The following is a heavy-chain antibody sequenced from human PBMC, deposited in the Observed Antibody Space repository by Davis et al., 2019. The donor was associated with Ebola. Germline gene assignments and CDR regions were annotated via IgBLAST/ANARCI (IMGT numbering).Heavy chain of an antibody. V-gene: IGHV4-59*11. CDR3: AGAGYTSGWNFAS. J-gene: IGHJ4*02. D-gene: IGHD6-19*01. CDR1: GGSISSHY. CDR2: MYYSGST. Sequence: GSLRLSCTVSGGSISSHYWSWIRQSPGKGLEWIGYMYYSGSTNYNPSLKSRVTISVDTSKNQFSLKLSSVTAADTAVYYCAGAGYTSGWNFASWGQGTLVTISS.